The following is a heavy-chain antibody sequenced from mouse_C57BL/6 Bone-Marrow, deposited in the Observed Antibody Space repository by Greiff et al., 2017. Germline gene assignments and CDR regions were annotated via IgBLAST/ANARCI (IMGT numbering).Heavy chain of an antibody. CDR3: ARGDYYGSSPYYFDY. D-gene: IGHD1-1*01. V-gene: IGHV1-80*01. CDR2: IYPGDGDT. CDR1: GYAFSSYW. J-gene: IGHJ2*01. Sequence: QVQLQQSGAELVKPGASVKISCKASGYAFSSYWMNWVKQRPGKGLEWIGQIYPGDGDTNYNGKVKGKATLTADKSSSTAYMQLSSLTSEDSAVYFCARGDYYGSSPYYFDYWGQGNTLTVSS.